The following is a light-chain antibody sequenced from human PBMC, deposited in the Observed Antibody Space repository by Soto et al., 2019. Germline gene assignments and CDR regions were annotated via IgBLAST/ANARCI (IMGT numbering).Light chain of an antibody. Sequence: EIVLTQSPGTLSLSPVERATLSCRASQSVSKLISWYQQRAGQAPRLLIYDASHRATGIPARFSGSGSGTEFTLTISRLEPEDFAVYYCQQYGSSGTFGQGTKVDIK. CDR3: QQYGSSGT. J-gene: IGKJ1*01. V-gene: IGKV3-20*01. CDR2: DAS. CDR1: QSVSKL.